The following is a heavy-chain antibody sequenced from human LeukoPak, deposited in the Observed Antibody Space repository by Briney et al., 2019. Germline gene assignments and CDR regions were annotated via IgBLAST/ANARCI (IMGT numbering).Heavy chain of an antibody. J-gene: IGHJ4*02. CDR2: IYYSGST. Sequence: SETLSLTCTVSGGSISSYYWSWIRQPPGKGLEWIGYIYYSGSTNYNPSLKSRVTISVDTSKNQFSLKLSSVTAADTAVYYCARASGYYYDSSGYSPASGPVDYWGQGTLVTVSS. D-gene: IGHD3-22*01. CDR1: GGSISSYY. V-gene: IGHV4-59*01. CDR3: ARASGYYYDSSGYSPASGPVDY.